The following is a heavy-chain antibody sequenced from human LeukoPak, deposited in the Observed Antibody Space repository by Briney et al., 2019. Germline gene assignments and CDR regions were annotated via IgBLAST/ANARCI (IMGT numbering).Heavy chain of an antibody. V-gene: IGHV3-21*01. D-gene: IGHD6-13*01. CDR1: GFTFSSYS. CDR3: ARAGQVGSSWSTYYYYYYMDV. CDR2: ITSGGSYI. Sequence: PGGSLRLSCAASGFTFSSYSMNWVRQAPGKGLEWVSSITSGGSYIFYTDSVKGRFTMSRDNAKNSLYLQMNSLRAEDTAVYYCARAGQVGSSWSTYYYYYYMDVWGKGTTVTVSS. J-gene: IGHJ6*03.